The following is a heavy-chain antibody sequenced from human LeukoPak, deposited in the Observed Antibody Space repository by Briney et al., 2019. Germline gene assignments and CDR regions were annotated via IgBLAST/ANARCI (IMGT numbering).Heavy chain of an antibody. Sequence: ASVKVSCKASGYTFTSYDINWVRQATGQGLEWMGWMNPNSGNTGYAQKFQGRVTITRDTSASTAYMELSSLRSEVTAVYYCARGQYSSGWYGIDYWGQRTLVTVSS. CDR3: ARGQYSSGWYGIDY. CDR2: MNPNSGNT. CDR1: GYTFTSYD. D-gene: IGHD6-19*01. V-gene: IGHV1-8*01. J-gene: IGHJ4*02.